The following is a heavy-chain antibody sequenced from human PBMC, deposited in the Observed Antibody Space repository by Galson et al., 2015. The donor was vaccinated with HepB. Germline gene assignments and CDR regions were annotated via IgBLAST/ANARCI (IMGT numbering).Heavy chain of an antibody. D-gene: IGHD6-19*01. V-gene: IGHV3-33*01. J-gene: IGHJ4*02. Sequence: SLRLSCAASGFIFSNYGMHWVRQAPGKGLEWVPLIWREGTNKYNSDPGKGRFTISRDNSKTILYLQMNSLRAEDTAVYYCVREHNSGWYLDHWGQGTLVTVSS. CDR2: IWREGTNK. CDR1: GFIFSNYG. CDR3: VREHNSGWYLDH.